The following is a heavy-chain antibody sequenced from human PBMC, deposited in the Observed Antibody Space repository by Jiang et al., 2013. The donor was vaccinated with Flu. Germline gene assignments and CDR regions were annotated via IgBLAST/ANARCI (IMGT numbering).Heavy chain of an antibody. CDR2: INHSGST. D-gene: IGHD3-10*01. V-gene: IGHV4-34*01. J-gene: IGHJ5*02. Sequence: GSGLVKPSETLSLTCAVYGGSFSGYYWSWIRQPPGKGLEWIGEINHSGSTNYNPSLKSRVTISVDTSKNQFSLKLSSVTAADTAVYYCARAGRMGYGSGSYYWPIDYGWFDPWGQGTLVTVSS. CDR3: ARAGRMGYGSGSYYWPIDYGWFDP. CDR1: GGSFSGYY.